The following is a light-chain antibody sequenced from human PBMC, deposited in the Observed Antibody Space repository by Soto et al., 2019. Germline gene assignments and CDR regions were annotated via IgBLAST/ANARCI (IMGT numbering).Light chain of an antibody. Sequence: EIVMTQSPVTLSVSPGERATLSCRVSQSVSSSLAWYQQKPGQAPRLLIYGASTRATGIPARFSGSGSGTEFTLTISSLQSEDFAVYYCQQYNNWWTFGQGTKVEIK. CDR3: QQYNNWWT. V-gene: IGKV3-15*01. J-gene: IGKJ1*01. CDR1: QSVSSS. CDR2: GAS.